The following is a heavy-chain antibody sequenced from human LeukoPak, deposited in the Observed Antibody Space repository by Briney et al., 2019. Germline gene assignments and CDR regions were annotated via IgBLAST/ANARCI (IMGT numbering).Heavy chain of an antibody. J-gene: IGHJ3*02. V-gene: IGHV3-30-3*01. D-gene: IGHD6-19*01. CDR3: ARAFSYSSGHNAFDI. CDR2: ISYDGSNK. Sequence: GGSLRLSCASSGFTFSNYAMYWVRQAPGKGLEWVAVISYDGSNKYYADSVKGRFTISRDNSKNTLYLQMNSLRAEDTAVYYCARAFSYSSGHNAFDIWGQGTMVTVSS. CDR1: GFTFSNYA.